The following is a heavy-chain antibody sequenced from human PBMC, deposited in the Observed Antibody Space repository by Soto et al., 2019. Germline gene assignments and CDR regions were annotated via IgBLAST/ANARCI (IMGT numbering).Heavy chain of an antibody. CDR3: ATVSRTDSFGNRVY. CDR1: GFTFSSHA. Sequence: PGGSLRLSCAASGFTFSSHAMTWVRQAPGKGLEWVSAVGGSGVSKYYADSVMGRFTVSRDNSKNTLYLQINSLRAEDTAVYYCATVSRTDSFGNRVYWGQGTLVTVSS. CDR2: VGGSGVSK. J-gene: IGHJ4*02. V-gene: IGHV3-23*01. D-gene: IGHD3-10*01.